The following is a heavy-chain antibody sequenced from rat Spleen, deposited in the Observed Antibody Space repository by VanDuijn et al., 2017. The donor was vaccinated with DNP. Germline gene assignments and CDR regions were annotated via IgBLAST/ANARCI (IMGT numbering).Heavy chain of an antibody. Sequence: QVRLRESGPGLVQPSHTLSLTCTVSGFSLTSYGVSWVRQPPGKGLEWLAAISSGGSTYYNSALKSRLSISRDTSKSQVFLKMNSLQTEDTAMYFCALVGMPYWGQGTLVTVSS. V-gene: IGHV2S12*01. CDR3: ALVGMPY. D-gene: IGHD4-3*01. CDR1: GFSLTSYG. J-gene: IGHJ3*01. CDR2: ISSGGST.